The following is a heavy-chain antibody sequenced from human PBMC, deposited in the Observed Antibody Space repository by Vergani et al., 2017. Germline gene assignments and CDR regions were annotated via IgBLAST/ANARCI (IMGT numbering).Heavy chain of an antibody. CDR1: GFTFSSYA. Sequence: EVQLLESGGGLVQPGGSLRLSCAASGFTFSSYAMSWVRQAPGKGLEWVSAISGSGGSTYYADSVKGRFTISRDNSKNTLYLQMNSLRAEDTAVYYCAKDLGMYSGSYRGLAFDIWGQGTLVIVS. J-gene: IGHJ4*02. CDR2: ISGSGGST. CDR3: AKDLGMYSGSYRGLAFDI. V-gene: IGHV3-23*01. D-gene: IGHD1-26*01.